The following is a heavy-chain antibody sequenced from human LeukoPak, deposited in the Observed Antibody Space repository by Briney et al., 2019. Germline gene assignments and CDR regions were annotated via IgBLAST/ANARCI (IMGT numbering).Heavy chain of an antibody. Sequence: GGSLRLSCAASGFTFSSYAMSWVRQAPGKGLEWVSTISGGGGSTYYADSVKGRFTISRDNSKNTLYLQMNSLRAEDTAVYYCARQSTGWSSSYDYWGQGTLVAVSS. V-gene: IGHV3-23*01. J-gene: IGHJ4*02. CDR2: ISGGGGST. CDR3: ARQSTGWSSSYDY. CDR1: GFTFSSYA. D-gene: IGHD6-13*01.